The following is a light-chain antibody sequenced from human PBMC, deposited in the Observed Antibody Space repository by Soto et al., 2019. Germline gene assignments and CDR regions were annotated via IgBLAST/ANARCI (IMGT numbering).Light chain of an antibody. CDR2: DVT. Sequence: QSVLTQPRSVSGSPGQSVTISCAGTSSDVGAYNYVSWYQQHPGKAPKIMIYDVTERPSGVPDRFSGSKSGNTASLTISSLQAEDEADYYCCSFAGNSLVFGGGTQVTAL. V-gene: IGLV2-11*01. CDR1: SSDVGAYNY. J-gene: IGLJ2*01. CDR3: CSFAGNSLV.